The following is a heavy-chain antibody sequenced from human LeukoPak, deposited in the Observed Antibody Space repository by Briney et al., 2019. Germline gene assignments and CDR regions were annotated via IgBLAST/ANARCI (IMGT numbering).Heavy chain of an antibody. CDR1: GYTFTGYY. CDR3: ARDVLLAVPALDY. J-gene: IGHJ4*02. CDR2: INPNTGGT. D-gene: IGHD6-19*01. Sequence: ASVKVSCKASGYTFTGYYMHWVRQAAGRGLEWMGWINPNTGGTNYAQKFQGRVTMTRDTSISTAYMELSSLRSDDTAMYYCARDVLLAVPALDYWGQGTLVTVSS. V-gene: IGHV1-2*02.